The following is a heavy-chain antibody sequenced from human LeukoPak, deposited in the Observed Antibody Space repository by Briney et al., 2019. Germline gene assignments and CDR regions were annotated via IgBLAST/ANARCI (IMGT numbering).Heavy chain of an antibody. CDR2: ITSSGSTT. J-gene: IGHJ4*02. Sequence: GGSLRLSCAASGFTFSSYEMHWVRQAPGKGLEWISYITSSGSTTYYADSVKGRFTISRDNAKNSPYLQMNSLRAEDTAVYYCARKYSSGYWGQGTLVTVSS. CDR1: GFTFSSYE. D-gene: IGHD3-9*01. CDR3: ARKYSSGY. V-gene: IGHV3-48*03.